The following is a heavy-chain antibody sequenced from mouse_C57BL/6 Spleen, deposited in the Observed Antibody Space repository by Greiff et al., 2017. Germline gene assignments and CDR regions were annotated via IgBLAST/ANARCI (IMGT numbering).Heavy chain of an antibody. CDR2: IYPGDGDT. Sequence: QVQLKQSGPELVKPGASVKISCKASGYAFSSSWMNWVKQRPGKGLEWIGRIYPGDGDTNYNGKFKGKATLTADKSSSTAYMQLSRLTSEDSAVYFCARDPSGGYFDYWGQGTTLTVSS. J-gene: IGHJ2*01. CDR3: ARDPSGGYFDY. V-gene: IGHV1-82*01. CDR1: GYAFSSSW. D-gene: IGHD3-1*01.